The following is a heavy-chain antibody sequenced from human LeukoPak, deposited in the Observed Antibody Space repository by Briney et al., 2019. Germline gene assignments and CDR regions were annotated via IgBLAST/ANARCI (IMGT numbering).Heavy chain of an antibody. J-gene: IGHJ4*02. Sequence: GGSLRLSCTGSGFPFSSYGMHWFRQTPGRGLEWVAFIRYDGKTEYYADSVKGRFTIAREDSHSTVHLHMKDLRPDDAAVYFCAKHLHPVVMQYFDSWGQGTLVRVSS. CDR1: GFPFSSYG. V-gene: IGHV3-30*02. CDR2: IRYDGKTE. D-gene: IGHD2-21*01. CDR3: AKHLHPVVMQYFDS.